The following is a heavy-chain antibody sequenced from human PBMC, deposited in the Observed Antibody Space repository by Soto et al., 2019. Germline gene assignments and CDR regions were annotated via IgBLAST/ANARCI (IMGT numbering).Heavy chain of an antibody. J-gene: IGHJ6*02. Sequence: QVQLVESGGGVVQPGRSLRLSCAASGFTFSSYAMHWVRQAPGKGLEWVAVISYDGSNKYYADSVKGRFTISRDNSKNTLYLQMNSLRAEDTAVYYCAGEETSYYYYGMDVWGQGTTVTVSS. CDR1: GFTFSSYA. CDR3: AGEETSYYYYGMDV. CDR2: ISYDGSNK. V-gene: IGHV3-30-3*01.